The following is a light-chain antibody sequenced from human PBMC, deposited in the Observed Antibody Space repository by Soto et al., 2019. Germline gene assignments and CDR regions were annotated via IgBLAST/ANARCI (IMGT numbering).Light chain of an antibody. CDR1: QSVSSSN. CDR3: QQYGSSPIT. J-gene: IGKJ5*01. V-gene: IGKV3-20*01. Sequence: EIVLTQSPGTLSLSPGERATLSCRASQSVSSSNFAWYQQKPGQAPRLLIYGASSRATDIPDRFSGSGSGTDFTLTISRLELEDFAVYYCQQYGSSPITFGQGTRLDIK. CDR2: GAS.